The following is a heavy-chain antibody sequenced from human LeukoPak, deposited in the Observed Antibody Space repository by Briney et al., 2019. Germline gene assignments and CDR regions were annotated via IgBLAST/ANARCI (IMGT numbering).Heavy chain of an antibody. CDR1: GFTFSNYW. Sequence: GGSLRLSCAAAGFTFSNYWMHWVRQAPGKGLVWVSRIKSDGRTNNADSVKGRFTISRDNAKNTVSLQMNSLRAEDTGVYYCARAPSEIGGYYPEYFRHWGQGTLVTVSS. V-gene: IGHV3-74*01. CDR3: ARAPSEIGGYYPEYFRH. CDR2: IKSDGRT. J-gene: IGHJ1*01. D-gene: IGHD3-22*01.